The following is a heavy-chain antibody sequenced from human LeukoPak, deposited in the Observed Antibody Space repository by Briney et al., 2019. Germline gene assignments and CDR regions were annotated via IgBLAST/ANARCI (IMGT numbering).Heavy chain of an antibody. CDR1: GGSISSSNW. D-gene: IGHD1-14*01. CDR3: ARDSSGVSTGGYYYYGMDV. Sequence: PSGTLSLTCAVSGGSISSSNWWSWVRQPPGKGLEWIGEIYHSGSTNYNPSLKSRVTISVDTSKNQFSLKLSSVTAADTAVYYCARDSSGVSTGGYYYYGMDVWGQGTTVTVSS. V-gene: IGHV4-4*02. CDR2: IYHSGST. J-gene: IGHJ6*02.